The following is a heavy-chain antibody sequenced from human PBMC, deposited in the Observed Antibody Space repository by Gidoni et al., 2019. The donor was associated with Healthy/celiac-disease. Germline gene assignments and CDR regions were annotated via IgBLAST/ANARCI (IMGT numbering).Heavy chain of an antibody. CDR1: GFTFSSYS. CDR2: ISSSSSYI. D-gene: IGHD2-15*01. Sequence: EVQLVESGGGLVKPGGSLRLSCAASGFTFSSYSMNWVRQAPGKGLEWVSSISSSSSYIYYADSVKGRFTISRDNAKNSLYLQMNSLRAEDTAVYYCARGGGPSYVLDYWGQGTLVTVSS. V-gene: IGHV3-21*01. CDR3: ARGGGPSYVLDY. J-gene: IGHJ4*02.